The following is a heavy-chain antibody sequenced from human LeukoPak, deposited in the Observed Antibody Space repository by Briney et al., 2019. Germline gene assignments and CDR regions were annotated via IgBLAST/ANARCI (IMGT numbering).Heavy chain of an antibody. V-gene: IGHV3-9*03. D-gene: IGHD6-19*01. J-gene: IGHJ4*02. CDR1: GFTFDDYA. Sequence: PGGSLRLSCAASGFTFDDYAMHWVRQAPGKGLGWVSGISWNSGSIGYADSVKGRFTISRDNAKNSLYLQMNSLRAEDMALYYCAKDMGYSSGWYYFDYWGQGTLVTVSS. CDR3: AKDMGYSSGWYYFDY. CDR2: ISWNSGSI.